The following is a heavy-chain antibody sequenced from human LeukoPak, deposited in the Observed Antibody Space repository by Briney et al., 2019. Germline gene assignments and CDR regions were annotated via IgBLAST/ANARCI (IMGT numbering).Heavy chain of an antibody. Sequence: GSSVKVSCKASGGTFSSYAISWVRQAPGQGLEWMGWINPNSGGTNYAQKFQGRVTMTRDTSISTAYMELSRLRSDDTAVYYCARRAAALHDAFDIWGQGTMVTVSS. D-gene: IGHD6-13*01. V-gene: IGHV1-2*02. CDR1: GGTFSSYA. CDR3: ARRAAALHDAFDI. J-gene: IGHJ3*02. CDR2: INPNSGGT.